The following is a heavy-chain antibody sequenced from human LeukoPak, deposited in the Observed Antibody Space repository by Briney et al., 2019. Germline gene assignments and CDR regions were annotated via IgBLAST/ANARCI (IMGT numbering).Heavy chain of an antibody. CDR2: INAGNGNT. V-gene: IGHV1-3*01. Sequence: ASVKVSCKASGYTFTSYAMHWVRQAPGQRLEWMGWINAGNGNTKYSQKFQGRVTITRDTSASTAYMELSSLRSEDTAVYYCARGEVVPAAIGYWGQGTLVTVSS. CDR1: GYTFTSYA. J-gene: IGHJ4*02. D-gene: IGHD2-2*02. CDR3: ARGEVVPAAIGY.